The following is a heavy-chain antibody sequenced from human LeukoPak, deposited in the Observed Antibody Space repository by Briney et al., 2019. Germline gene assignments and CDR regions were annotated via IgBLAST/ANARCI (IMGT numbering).Heavy chain of an antibody. CDR3: ARGEVGATGDIPYYFDY. V-gene: IGHV4-59*01. Sequence: SETLSLTCTVSGGSISSYYWSWIRQPPGKGLEWIGYIYYSGSTNYNPSLKSRVTISVDTSKNQFSLKLRSVTAADTAVYYCARGEVGATGDIPYYFDYWGQGTLVTVSS. CDR1: GGSISSYY. D-gene: IGHD1-26*01. CDR2: IYYSGST. J-gene: IGHJ4*02.